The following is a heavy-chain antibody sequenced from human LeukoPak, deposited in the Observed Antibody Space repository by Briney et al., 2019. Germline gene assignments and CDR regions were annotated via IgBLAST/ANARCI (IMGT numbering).Heavy chain of an antibody. J-gene: IGHJ4*02. Sequence: GGSLRLSCAASGFTFSSYGMHWVRQAPGKGLEWVAVIWYDGSNKCYADSVKGRFTISRDNSKNTLYLQMNSLRAEDTAVYYCARDPKIYSYGYDYWGQGTLVTVSS. CDR2: IWYDGSNK. CDR3: ARDPKIYSYGYDY. CDR1: GFTFSSYG. V-gene: IGHV3-33*01. D-gene: IGHD5-18*01.